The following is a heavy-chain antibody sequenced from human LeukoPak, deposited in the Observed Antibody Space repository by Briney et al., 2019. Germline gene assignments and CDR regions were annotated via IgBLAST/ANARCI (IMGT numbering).Heavy chain of an antibody. CDR1: GGSISSYY. V-gene: IGHV4-59*01. D-gene: IGHD1-26*01. CDR3: ARGPTSSLGSYCFDY. Sequence: SETLSLTCTVSGGSISSYYWSWIRQPPGKGLEWIGYIYYSGSTNYNPSLKSRVTISVDTSKNQFSLKLSSVTAADTAVYYCARGPTSSLGSYCFDYWGQGTLVTVSS. CDR2: IYYSGST. J-gene: IGHJ4*02.